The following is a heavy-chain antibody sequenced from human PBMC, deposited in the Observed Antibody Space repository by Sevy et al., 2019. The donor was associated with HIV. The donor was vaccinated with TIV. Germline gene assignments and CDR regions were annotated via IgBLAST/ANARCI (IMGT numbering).Heavy chain of an antibody. CDR1: GYTFTSYY. CDR3: ARGRLVVVTAMAAFDI. J-gene: IGHJ3*02. CDR2: INPSGGST. D-gene: IGHD2-21*02. Sequence: ASVKVSCKASGYTFTSYYMHWVRQAPGQGLEWMGIINPSGGSTSYAQKFQGRVTMTRDTSTSTVYMELSSLRSEDTAVYYCARGRLVVVTAMAAFDIWGQGTMVTVSS. V-gene: IGHV1-46*01.